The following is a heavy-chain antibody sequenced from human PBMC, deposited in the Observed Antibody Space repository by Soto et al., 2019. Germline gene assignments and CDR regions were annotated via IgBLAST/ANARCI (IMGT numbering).Heavy chain of an antibody. CDR2: IWSDGNTK. CDR3: ASVRYIDYYYYGMDV. Sequence: PGGSLRLSCAASGFTFSSYGMHWVRQAPGKGLEWVAIIWSDGNTKYYADSVKGRFTISRDNSKNTLYLQMNSLRAEDTAVYYCASVRYIDYYYYGMDVWGQGTTVTVSS. V-gene: IGHV3-33*01. CDR1: GFTFSSYG. J-gene: IGHJ6*02. D-gene: IGHD5-18*01.